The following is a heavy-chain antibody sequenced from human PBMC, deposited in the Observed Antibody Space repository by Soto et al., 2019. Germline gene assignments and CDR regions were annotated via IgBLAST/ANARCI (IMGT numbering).Heavy chain of an antibody. CDR2: ISYDGSLQ. CDR1: GFAFSSYG. CDR3: VSDRGYGHASVPYS. J-gene: IGHJ4*02. V-gene: IGHV3-30*03. D-gene: IGHD5-18*01. Sequence: QAQLVESGGGVVQPGRSLRLSCAASGFAFSSYGMHWVRQAPGTGLEWVAVISYDGSLQHYADSVKGRFTISRDNSKNMVLLQMSSLMAEDTAVYYCVSDRGYGHASVPYSWGQGTLVSVSS.